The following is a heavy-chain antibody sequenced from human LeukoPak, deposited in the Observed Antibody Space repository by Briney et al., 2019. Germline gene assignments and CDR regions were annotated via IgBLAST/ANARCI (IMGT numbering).Heavy chain of an antibody. V-gene: IGHV1-2*02. Sequence: ASVKVSCKASGYTFTDYFLHWVRQAPGQGLEWMGWIGPNNGVTNYAQKFQGKVTMTRDTSINTAYMELSSLRSEDTAVYYCARGGDDSSGYYYGNAFDIWGQGTMVTVSS. CDR2: IGPNNGVT. D-gene: IGHD3-22*01. J-gene: IGHJ3*02. CDR3: ARGGDDSSGYYYGNAFDI. CDR1: GYTFTDYF.